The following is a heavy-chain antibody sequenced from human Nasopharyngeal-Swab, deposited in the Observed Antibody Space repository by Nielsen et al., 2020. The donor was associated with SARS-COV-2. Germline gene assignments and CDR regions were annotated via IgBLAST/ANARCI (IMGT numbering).Heavy chain of an antibody. CDR3: ARITVAGDYYYGMDV. CDR2: IGTAGDT. V-gene: IGHV3-13*01. CDR1: GFTFSSYD. Sequence: GESLQISCAASGFTFSSYDMHWVRQATGKGLEWVSAIGTAGDTYYPGSVKGRFTISRENAKNSLYLQMNSLRAEDTAVYYCARITVAGDYYYGMDVWGQGTTVTVSS. D-gene: IGHD6-19*01. J-gene: IGHJ6*02.